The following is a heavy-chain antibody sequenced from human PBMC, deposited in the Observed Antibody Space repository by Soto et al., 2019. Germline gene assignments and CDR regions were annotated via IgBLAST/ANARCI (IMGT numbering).Heavy chain of an antibody. Sequence: SETLSLTCAVYGGSFSGYYWSWIRQSPGEGLEWIGEINHSGSTNYTPSLKSRVTISVDTSKNQVSLKLSSVTATDTAVYYCARTTAFVSGTYPPAHFDYWGQGTRVTVSS. D-gene: IGHD3-16*01. CDR1: GGSFSGYY. J-gene: IGHJ4*02. V-gene: IGHV4-34*01. CDR3: ARTTAFVSGTYPPAHFDY. CDR2: INHSGST.